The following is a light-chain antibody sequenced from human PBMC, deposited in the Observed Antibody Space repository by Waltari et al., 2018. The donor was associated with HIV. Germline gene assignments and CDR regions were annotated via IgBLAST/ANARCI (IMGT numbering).Light chain of an antibody. J-gene: IGLJ1*01. CDR1: KMGEKY. Sequence: SFEFTQPPSLPASPGHTANISCSREKMGEKYVSWYQQKSGQSPVVVIFQDKRRPSGISERFSGSNSGNTATLTISGTQPIDEADYYCQAWDRSTGVFGTGTKLTVL. V-gene: IGLV3-1*01. CDR3: QAWDRSTGV. CDR2: QDK.